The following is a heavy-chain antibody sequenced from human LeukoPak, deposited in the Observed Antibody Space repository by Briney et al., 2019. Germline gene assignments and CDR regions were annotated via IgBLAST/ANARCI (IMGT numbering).Heavy chain of an antibody. CDR2: IYYSGST. V-gene: IGHV4-59*01. J-gene: IGHJ3*02. Sequence: PSETLSLTCTVSGGSISSYYWSWIRQPPGKGLEWIGYIYYSGSTNYNPSLKSRVTISVDTSKNQFSLKLSSVTAADTAVYYCARAGIFGVVNDAFDIWGQGTMVTVSS. CDR3: ARAGIFGVVNDAFDI. D-gene: IGHD3-3*01. CDR1: GGSISSYY.